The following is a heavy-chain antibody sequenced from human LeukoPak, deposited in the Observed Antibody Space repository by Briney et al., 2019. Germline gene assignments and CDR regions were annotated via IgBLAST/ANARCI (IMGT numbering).Heavy chain of an antibody. CDR2: ISSSSTII. J-gene: IGHJ4*02. CDR1: GFTFSSYS. CDR3: ARGEGYSSSLYQCDY. D-gene: IGHD6-13*01. Sequence: GGSLRLSCAASGFTFSSYSMNWVRQAPGKGLEWVSYISSSSTIIQYADSVKGRFTISRDNAKNSLYLQMNSLRAEDTAVYYCARGEGYSSSLYQCDYWGQGTLVTVSS. V-gene: IGHV3-48*01.